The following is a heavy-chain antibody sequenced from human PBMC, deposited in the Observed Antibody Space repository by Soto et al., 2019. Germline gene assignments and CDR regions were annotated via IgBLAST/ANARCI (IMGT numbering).Heavy chain of an antibody. CDR1: GFTFSSYG. D-gene: IGHD1-1*01. J-gene: IGHJ2*01. CDR3: EKYRSGTTRYFDL. V-gene: IGHV3-23*01. Sequence: EVQLLESGGGLVQPGGSLRRSCAASGFTFSSYGMGWVRQAPGKGLEWISLIRVSGGSTYYVDAVKGRFTISRDNSKNPLYLQMDSLRAEATAVYHCEKYRSGTTRYFDLWGRGTLVTVAS. CDR2: IRVSGGST.